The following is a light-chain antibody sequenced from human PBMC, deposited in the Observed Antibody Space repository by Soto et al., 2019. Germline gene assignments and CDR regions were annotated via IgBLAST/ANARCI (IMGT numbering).Light chain of an antibody. V-gene: IGLV3-27*01. CDR3: YSAADNNLV. J-gene: IGLJ2*01. CDR2: KDS. CDR1: VLGKKY. Sequence: SYELTQPSSVSVSPGQTARITCSGDVLGKKYARWFQQKPGQAPVMVIYKDSERPSGIPERFSGSSSGTTVTLTISGAQVEDEADYYCYSAADNNLVFGGGTKLTVL.